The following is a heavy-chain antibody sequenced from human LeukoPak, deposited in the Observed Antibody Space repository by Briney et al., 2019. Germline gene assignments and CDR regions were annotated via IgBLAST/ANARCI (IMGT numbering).Heavy chain of an antibody. V-gene: IGHV3-64*01. CDR2: ISSNGGST. D-gene: IGHD6-6*01. CDR3: ARGAAARPRYYYMDV. CDR1: GFTFSSYA. Sequence: GGSLRLSCAASGFTFSSYAMHWVRQAPGKGLEYVSAISSNGGSTYYANSVKGRFTISRDNSKNTLYLQMGSLRAEDMAVYYCARGAAARPRYYYMDVWGKGTTVTVSS. J-gene: IGHJ6*03.